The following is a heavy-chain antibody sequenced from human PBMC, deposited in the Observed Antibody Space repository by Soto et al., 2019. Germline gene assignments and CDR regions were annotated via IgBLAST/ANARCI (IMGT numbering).Heavy chain of an antibody. CDR2: ISYDGSNK. CDR3: ATHYYDSSGYYYA. J-gene: IGHJ5*02. CDR1: GFTFSSYG. Sequence: QVHLVESGGGVVQPGRSLRLSCAASGFTFSSYGMHWVRQAPGKGLEWVAVISYDGSNKYYADSVKGRFTISRDNSKNTLYLQMNSLRAEDTAVYYCATHYYDSSGYYYAWGQGTLVTVSS. V-gene: IGHV3-30*03. D-gene: IGHD3-22*01.